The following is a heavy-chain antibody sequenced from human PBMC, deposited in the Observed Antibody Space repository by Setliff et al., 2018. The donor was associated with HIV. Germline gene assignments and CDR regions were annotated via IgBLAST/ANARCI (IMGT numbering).Heavy chain of an antibody. Sequence: SETLSLTCAVYGGSLSGYHWSWIRQSPEKGLEWIGEINHSGSTNYNPSLKSRVTMSVDTSKNQFSLKLSSVTAADTAVYYCTIPASSLAPNWGRGTQVTVSS. CDR1: GGSLSGYH. CDR3: TIPASSLAPN. CDR2: INHSGST. V-gene: IGHV4-34*01. J-gene: IGHJ4*02.